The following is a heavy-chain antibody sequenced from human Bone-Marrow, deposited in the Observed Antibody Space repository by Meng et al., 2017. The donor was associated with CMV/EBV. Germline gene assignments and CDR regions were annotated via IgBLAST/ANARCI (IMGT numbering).Heavy chain of an antibody. CDR3: AKGEIDSSGYYSETDFDY. CDR2: IRYDGSNK. J-gene: IGHJ4*02. Sequence: GESLKISCAASGFTFSSYGMHWVRQAPGKGLEWVAFIRYDGSNKYYADSVKGRFTISRDNSKNTLYLQMNSLRAEDTAVYYCAKGEIDSSGYYSETDFDYWGQGTLVTVSS. CDR1: GFTFSSYG. D-gene: IGHD3-22*01. V-gene: IGHV3-30*02.